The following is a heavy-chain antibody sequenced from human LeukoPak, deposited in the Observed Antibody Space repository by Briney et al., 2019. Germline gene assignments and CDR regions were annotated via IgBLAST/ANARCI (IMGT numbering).Heavy chain of an antibody. V-gene: IGHV3-30-3*01. Sequence: GGSLRLSCAASGFTFSSYAMHWVRQAPGKGLEWVAFISFDGSNKYYADSVKGRFTISRDNSKNTLYLQMNSLKPEDMAVYYCARGGGYSSSALDWFDPWGQGTLVTVSS. CDR1: GFTFSSYA. D-gene: IGHD6-6*01. J-gene: IGHJ5*02. CDR3: ARGGGYSSSALDWFDP. CDR2: ISFDGSNK.